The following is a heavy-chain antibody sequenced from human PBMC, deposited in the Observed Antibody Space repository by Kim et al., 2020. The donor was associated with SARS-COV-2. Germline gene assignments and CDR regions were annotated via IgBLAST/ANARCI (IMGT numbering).Heavy chain of an antibody. V-gene: IGHV3-30*01. CDR2: SKQ. Sequence: SKQSDVASVKGRFTISRDNSKNTLYLQMNSLRAEDTAVYYCARDSYGMDVWGQGTTVTVSS. CDR3: ARDSYGMDV. J-gene: IGHJ6*02.